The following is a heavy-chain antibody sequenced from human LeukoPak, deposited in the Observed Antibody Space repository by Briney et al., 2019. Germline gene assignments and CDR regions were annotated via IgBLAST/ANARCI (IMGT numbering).Heavy chain of an antibody. CDR2: ISGSGGST. V-gene: IGHV3-23*01. J-gene: IGHJ4*02. CDR3: AKLPAAMRAFDY. Sequence: GGSLRLSCAASGFTFSSYAMSWVRQAPGKGLECVSAISGSGGSTYYADSVKGRFTISRDNSKNTLYLQMNSLRAEDTAVYYCAKLPAAMRAFDYWGQGTLVTVSS. CDR1: GFTFSSYA. D-gene: IGHD2-2*01.